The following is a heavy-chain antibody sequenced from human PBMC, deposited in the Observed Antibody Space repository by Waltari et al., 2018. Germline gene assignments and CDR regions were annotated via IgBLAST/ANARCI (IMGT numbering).Heavy chain of an antibody. J-gene: IGHJ1*01. V-gene: IGHV3-43*01. CDR3: AKDVSRIVVGAGYFQH. Sequence: EVQLVESGGVVVQPGGSLRLSCAASGFTFDDYTMHWVRQAPGKGLEWVSLISWDGGSKYYADSVKGRFTISRDNSKNSLYLQMNSLRTEDTALYYCAKDVSRIVVGAGYFQHWGQGTLVTVSS. CDR2: ISWDGGSK. CDR1: GFTFDDYT. D-gene: IGHD3-22*01.